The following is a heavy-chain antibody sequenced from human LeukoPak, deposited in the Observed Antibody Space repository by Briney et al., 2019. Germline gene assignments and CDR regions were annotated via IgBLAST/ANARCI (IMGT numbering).Heavy chain of an antibody. Sequence: ASVKVSCQASGYGLTDYYVHWIRQAPGQGLEWMGWINPSSGATIYAQKFQGRVTMTRDTFTTTAYMEINSLVSDDTAVYYCARGWQINSSGGFVDPWGQGTLVTVSS. CDR1: GYGLTDYY. J-gene: IGHJ5*02. V-gene: IGHV1-2*02. CDR2: INPSSGAT. CDR3: ARGWQINSSGGFVDP. D-gene: IGHD6-6*01.